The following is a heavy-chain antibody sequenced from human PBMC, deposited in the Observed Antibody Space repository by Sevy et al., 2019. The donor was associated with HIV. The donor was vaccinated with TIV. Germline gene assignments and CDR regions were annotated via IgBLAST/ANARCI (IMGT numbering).Heavy chain of an antibody. J-gene: IGHJ4*02. V-gene: IGHV3-9*01. Sequence: GGSLRLSCAASGFTFDDYDMHWVRQAPGKGLEWVSGISGNSGSIGYADSVKGRFTISRDNAKNSLYLQMNSLRAEDTALYYCAKDSGVSSSWTPFDYWGQGTLVTVSS. CDR1: GFTFDDYD. CDR3: AKDSGVSSSWTPFDY. CDR2: ISGNSGSI. D-gene: IGHD6-13*01.